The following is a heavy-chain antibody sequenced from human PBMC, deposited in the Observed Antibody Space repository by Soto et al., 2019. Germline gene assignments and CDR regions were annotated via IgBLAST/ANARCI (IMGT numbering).Heavy chain of an antibody. D-gene: IGHD3-22*01. Sequence: SETLSLTCSVSGGSISSSSYYWSWIRQPPGKGLEWIGYIHYSGSTNYNPSLKSRVTISVDTSKNQFSLKLSSVTAADTAVYYCARHYSSDYPRSYYFDYWGQGTLVTVSS. CDR2: IHYSGST. CDR1: GGSISSSSYY. V-gene: IGHV4-61*05. CDR3: ARHYSSDYPRSYYFDY. J-gene: IGHJ4*02.